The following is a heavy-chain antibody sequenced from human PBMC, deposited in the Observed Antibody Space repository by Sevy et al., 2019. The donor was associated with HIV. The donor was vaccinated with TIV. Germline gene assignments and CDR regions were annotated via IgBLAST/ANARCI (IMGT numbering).Heavy chain of an antibody. J-gene: IGHJ4*02. V-gene: IGHV4-59*13. CDR1: GGSISNYY. CDR3: ARYFGSGTCFDY. CDR2: IHSNGNT. Sequence: SETLSLTCTVSGGSISNYYWGWIRQPPGKGLEWIGYIHSNGNTNYNPSLKSRVTISVDTSKNRFSLKLNSVTAADTAVYYCARYFGSGTCFDYWGQGTLVTVSS. D-gene: IGHD3-10*01.